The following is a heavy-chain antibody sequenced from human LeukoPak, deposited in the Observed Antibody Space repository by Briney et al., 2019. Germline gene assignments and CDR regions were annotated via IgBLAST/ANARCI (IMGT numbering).Heavy chain of an antibody. CDR3: ARDLDWGAFDA. J-gene: IGHJ5*02. CDR1: GFTFSSSG. V-gene: IGHV3-23*01. CDR2: ISGSGGYT. D-gene: IGHD3-9*01. Sequence: GGTLRLSCAASGFTFSSSGMSWVRQAPGKGLEWVSGISGSGGYTYYADSVKGRFTISRDNSKNTLYLQMNSLRAEDTALYYCARDLDWGAFDAWGQGTLVTVSS.